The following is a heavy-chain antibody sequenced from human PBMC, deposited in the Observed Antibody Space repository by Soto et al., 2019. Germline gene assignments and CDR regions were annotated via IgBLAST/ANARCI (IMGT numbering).Heavy chain of an antibody. CDR2: FRSGGGT. CDR1: GDSISSYN. J-gene: IGHJ6*02. D-gene: IGHD3-10*01. Sequence: QVQLQESGPGLVKPSETLSLTCTVSGDSISSYNLAWIRQPPGKGLEWIGYFRSGGGTSYNPSLKSRVAIAAGTSMKQVSLRLSSVTAADTAVYYCVRQGIGVLHGLVDVWGQGTTVTVSS. CDR3: VRQGIGVLHGLVDV. V-gene: IGHV4-59*08.